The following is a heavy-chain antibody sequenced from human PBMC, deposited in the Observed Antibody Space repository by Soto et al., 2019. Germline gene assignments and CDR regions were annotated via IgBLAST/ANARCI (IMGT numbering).Heavy chain of an antibody. J-gene: IGHJ4*02. Sequence: GGSLRVSCAASGFPFRDHWMHWVRQAPGKGLAWVSRINSDGSTTTYADSVKGRFTISRDNAKSTLYLQLNSLRAEDTALYYCARADIDYWGQGP. CDR1: GFPFRDHW. V-gene: IGHV3-74*01. CDR2: INSDGSTT. CDR3: ARADIDY.